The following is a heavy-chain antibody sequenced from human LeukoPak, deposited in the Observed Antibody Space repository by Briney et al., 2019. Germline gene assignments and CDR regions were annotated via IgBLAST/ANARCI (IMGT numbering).Heavy chain of an antibody. V-gene: IGHV1-18*01. CDR3: ARDGGGGISL. CDR2: ISSYSGNT. D-gene: IGHD2-15*01. Sequence: GASVKVSCKASGYTFTNYDINWVRQAPGQGLEWMALISSYSGNTDYAQKFQGRVTMTTDTSTSTVYMELRSLTSDDTAVYYCARDGGGGISLWGEGTLVTVSS. CDR1: GYTFTNYD. J-gene: IGHJ4*02.